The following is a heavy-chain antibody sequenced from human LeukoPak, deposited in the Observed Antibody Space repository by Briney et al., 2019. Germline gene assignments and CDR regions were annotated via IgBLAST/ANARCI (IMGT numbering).Heavy chain of an antibody. V-gene: IGHV4-59*06. CDR2: IYYSGST. D-gene: IGHD2-2*01. J-gene: IGHJ5*02. CDR1: GGSISSYY. CDR3: ARDGGYCSSTSCYSWDHWFDP. Sequence: SETLSLTCTVSGGSISSYYWSWIRQHPGKGLEWIGYIYYSGSTYYNPSLKSRVTISVDTSKNQFSLKLSSVTAADTAVYYCARDGGYCSSTSCYSWDHWFDPWGQGTLVTVSS.